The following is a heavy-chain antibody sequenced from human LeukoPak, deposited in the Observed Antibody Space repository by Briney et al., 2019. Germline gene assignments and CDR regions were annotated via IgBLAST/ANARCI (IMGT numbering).Heavy chain of an antibody. J-gene: IGHJ4*02. CDR3: ARGYDY. CDR1: GGSISSYY. CDR2: IYYSGST. V-gene: IGHV4-59*08. Sequence: PSETLSLTCTVSGGSISSYYWSWIRQPPGKGLEWIGYIYYSGSTNYNPSLKSRVTMSVDTSKNQFSLNLNSMTASDTAVYYCARGYDYWGQGTLVTVSS. D-gene: IGHD3-22*01.